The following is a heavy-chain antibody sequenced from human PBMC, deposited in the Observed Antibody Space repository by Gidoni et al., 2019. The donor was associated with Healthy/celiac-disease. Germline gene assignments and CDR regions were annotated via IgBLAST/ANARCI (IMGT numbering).Heavy chain of an antibody. CDR3: GGGYSSSWMRY. V-gene: IGHV4-34*01. J-gene: IGHJ4*02. D-gene: IGHD6-13*01. Sequence: QVQLQQWGAGLLKPSETLSLTCAVYGGSFSGYHWSWIRQPPGKGLEWIGEINHSGSTNYNPSLKSRVTISVDTSKNQFSLKLSSVTAADTAVYYCGGGYSSSWMRYWGQGTLVTVSS. CDR2: INHSGST. CDR1: GGSFSGYH.